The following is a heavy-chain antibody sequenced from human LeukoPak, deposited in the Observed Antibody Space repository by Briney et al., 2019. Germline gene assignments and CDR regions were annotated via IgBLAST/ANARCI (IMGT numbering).Heavy chain of an antibody. Sequence: SETLSLTCTVSGGSISTSSYYWGWIRQPPGKGLECIGNIYYSGSTYYNPSLKSRVTISVDTSKNQFSLKLSSVTAADTAVYYCARGRYDSSGYAYWGQGTLVTVSS. CDR2: IYYSGST. V-gene: IGHV4-39*07. J-gene: IGHJ4*02. CDR3: ARGRYDSSGYAY. D-gene: IGHD3-22*01. CDR1: GGSISTSSYY.